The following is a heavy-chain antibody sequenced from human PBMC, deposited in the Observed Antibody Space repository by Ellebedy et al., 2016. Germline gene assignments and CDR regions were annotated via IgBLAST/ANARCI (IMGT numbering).Heavy chain of an antibody. Sequence: GESLKISCATSGFTFSSYDLHWVRQAPGKGLEWVAVISSDGTNKYYAESVTGRFTISRDNSKNTLSLQMDSLRAEDTAVYYCARGYCSAGSCNGFGYWGQGTLVTVSS. J-gene: IGHJ4*02. CDR1: GFTFSSYD. D-gene: IGHD2-15*01. CDR3: ARGYCSAGSCNGFGY. CDR2: ISSDGTNK. V-gene: IGHV3-30*04.